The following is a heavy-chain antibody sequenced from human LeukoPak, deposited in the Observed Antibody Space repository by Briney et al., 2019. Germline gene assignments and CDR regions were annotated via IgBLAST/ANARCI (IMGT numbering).Heavy chain of an antibody. CDR2: IRYDGSNK. J-gene: IGHJ4*02. CDR1: GFTFDDYG. V-gene: IGHV3-30*02. D-gene: IGHD1-14*01. CDR3: AKVGPGGDYFDY. Sequence: AGGSLRLSCAASGFTFDDYGMHWVRQAPGKGLEWVAFIRYDGSNKYYADSVKGRFTTSRDNSKNTLYLQMNSLRAEDTALYYCAKVGPGGDYFDYWGQGTLVTVSS.